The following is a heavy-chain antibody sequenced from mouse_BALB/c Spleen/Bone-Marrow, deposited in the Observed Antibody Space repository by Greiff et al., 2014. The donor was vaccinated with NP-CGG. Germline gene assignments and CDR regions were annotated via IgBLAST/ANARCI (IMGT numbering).Heavy chain of an antibody. J-gene: IGHJ3*01. D-gene: IGHD2-2*01. CDR2: INPSTGYT. CDR1: GYTFTSYW. V-gene: IGHV1-7*01. Sequence: VQLQQSGAELAKPGASVKMSCKASGYTFTSYWMHWVKQRPGQGLEWIGYINPSTGYTEYNQKFKDKATLTVDKSSSTAYMQLSSLTSDDSAVYYCARSRDGYDSSAYWGQGTLVTVSA. CDR3: ARSRDGYDSSAY.